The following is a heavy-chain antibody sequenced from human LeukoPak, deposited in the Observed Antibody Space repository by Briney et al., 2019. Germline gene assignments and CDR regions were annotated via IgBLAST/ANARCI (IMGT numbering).Heavy chain of an antibody. CDR1: GYTFTSYN. Sequence: ASLKLSCAASGYTFTSYNMHWVRQAPRQGLEWGGGIIPNSGDTYFAQSFKGRVTMTIDTSKNTSYLELSSLRADDTAVYYCARDVWGVGGSRLDNWGQGTLVTVSS. J-gene: IGHJ4*02. V-gene: IGHV1-2*02. D-gene: IGHD3-16*01. CDR2: IIPNSGDT. CDR3: ARDVWGVGGSRLDN.